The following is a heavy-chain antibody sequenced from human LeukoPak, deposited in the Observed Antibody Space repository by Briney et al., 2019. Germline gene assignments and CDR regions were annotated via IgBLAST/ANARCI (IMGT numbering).Heavy chain of an antibody. CDR2: INHSGST. Sequence: PSETLSLTCAVYGGSFSGYYWSWIRQPPGKGLEWIGEINHSGSTNYNPSLKSRVTISVDTSKNQFSLKLSSVTAADTAVYYCASSMRITMTPYWGQGTLVTVSS. CDR1: GGSFSGYY. J-gene: IGHJ4*02. CDR3: ASSMRITMTPY. V-gene: IGHV4-34*01. D-gene: IGHD3-22*01.